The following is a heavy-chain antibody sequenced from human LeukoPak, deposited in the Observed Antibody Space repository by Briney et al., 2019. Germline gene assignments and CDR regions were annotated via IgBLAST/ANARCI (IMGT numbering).Heavy chain of an antibody. CDR2: SNPNSGGT. Sequence: ASVKVSCKASGYTFSGYYMHWGRQAPGQGLEWMGWSNPNSGGTNYAQKFKGRVTMTRDTSISTAYMELSRMRSDDTAVYYGASGPTGAFDYCGQGTLVTVSS. CDR3: ASGPTGAFDY. J-gene: IGHJ4*02. V-gene: IGHV1-2*02. D-gene: IGHD1-14*01. CDR1: GYTFSGYY.